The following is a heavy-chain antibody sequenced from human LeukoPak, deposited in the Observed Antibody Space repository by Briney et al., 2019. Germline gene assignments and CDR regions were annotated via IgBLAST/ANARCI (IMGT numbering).Heavy chain of an antibody. J-gene: IGHJ3*02. CDR3: ATSSDAMTSATFDI. V-gene: IGHV1-69*13. CDR2: IIPIIGTA. Sequence: GASVKVSCNASGGTFSNYVLSWVRQAPGQGLEWMGGIIPIIGTANYAQKFQGRVTITVDESTSTAYLEVSTLRSEDTALYYCATSSDAMTSATFDIWGQGTMVSVSS. CDR1: GGTFSNYV. D-gene: IGHD2-2*01.